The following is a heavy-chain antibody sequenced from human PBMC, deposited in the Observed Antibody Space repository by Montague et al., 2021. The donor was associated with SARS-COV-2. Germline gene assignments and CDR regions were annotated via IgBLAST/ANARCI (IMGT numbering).Heavy chain of an antibody. J-gene: IGHJ6*02. CDR1: GFLLSTSGMC. V-gene: IGHV2-70*11. D-gene: IGHD3-10*01. CDR3: ARTAGTDYTGYYYYAMDV. CDR2: IDWDDDK. Sequence: PALVKPTQTLTLTCTFSGFLLSTSGMCVSWIRQPPGKALEWLARIDWDDDKYYSTSLKTRLTISKDTSKNQVVLTMTNMDPVDTATYYCARTAGTDYTGYYYYAMDVWGQGTTVTVSS.